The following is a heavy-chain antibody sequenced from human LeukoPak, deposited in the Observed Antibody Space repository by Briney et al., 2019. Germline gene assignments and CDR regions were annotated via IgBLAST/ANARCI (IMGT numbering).Heavy chain of an antibody. CDR3: ARVRDIVVVPAVQRGSFDY. V-gene: IGHV4-34*01. CDR1: GGSFSGYY. D-gene: IGHD2-2*01. J-gene: IGHJ4*03. CDR2: INHSGST. Sequence: PSETLSLTCAVYGGSFSGYYWSWIRQPPGKGLEWIGEINHSGSTNYNPSLKSRVTISVDTSKNQFSLKLSSVTAADTAVYYCARVRDIVVVPAVQRGSFDYWGQGTMVTVSS.